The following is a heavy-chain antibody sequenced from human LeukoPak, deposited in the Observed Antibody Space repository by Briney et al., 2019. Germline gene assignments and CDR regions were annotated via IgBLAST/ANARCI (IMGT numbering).Heavy chain of an antibody. Sequence: GGSLSLSCAASGFTFSSYSMTWVRQAPGKGLEWLSSFTSRSRNIYYADSVKGRFTISRDNAKNSLYLQMNSLRAEDTAVYYCARGVSSSWADYFDYWGQGTLVTVSS. CDR2: FTSRSRNI. CDR3: ARGVSSSWADYFDY. J-gene: IGHJ4*02. D-gene: IGHD6-13*01. V-gene: IGHV3-21*01. CDR1: GFTFSSYS.